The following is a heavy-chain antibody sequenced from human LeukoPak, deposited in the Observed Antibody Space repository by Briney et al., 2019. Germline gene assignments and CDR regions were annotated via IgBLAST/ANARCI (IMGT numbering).Heavy chain of an antibody. CDR2: MSGSAAST. V-gene: IGHV3-23*01. J-gene: IGHJ4*02. D-gene: IGHD3-16*02. Sequence: RGSLRLSCAASGFTFSSYAMSWVRQPAGNGLEWVSAMSGSAASTYYADSVTGRFTIPRDNSKHTMYLQMNSLRSEATAVHYCAITAERLGEVSPFDCWGQGTLVTVSS. CDR1: GFTFSSYA. CDR3: AITAERLGEVSPFDC.